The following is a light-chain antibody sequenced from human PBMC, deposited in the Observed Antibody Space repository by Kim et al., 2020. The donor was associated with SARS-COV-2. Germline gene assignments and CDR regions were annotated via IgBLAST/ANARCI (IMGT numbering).Light chain of an antibody. CDR3: QSYDSSSVV. Sequence: GKTVTISCTRSSGSSASNYVQWYQQRPGSSPTTVIYEDNQRPSGVPDRFSGSIDSSSNSASLTISGLKTEDEADYYCQSYDSSSVVFGGGTQLTVL. CDR2: EDN. CDR1: SGSSASNY. J-gene: IGLJ2*01. V-gene: IGLV6-57*01.